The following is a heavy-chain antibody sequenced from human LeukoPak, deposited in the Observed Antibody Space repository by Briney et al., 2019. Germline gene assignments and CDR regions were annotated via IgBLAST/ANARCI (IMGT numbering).Heavy chain of an antibody. D-gene: IGHD3-3*01. J-gene: IGHJ5*02. Sequence: SVKVSCKASGYTFTSYDINWVRQATGQGLEWMGWMNLNSCKTGYAQKFQGRVTMTRNTSISTAYMELSSLRSEDTAVYYCAIRKRLRFLEWLKTDDRYNWFDPWGQGTLVTVPS. V-gene: IGHV1-8*01. CDR3: AIRKRLRFLEWLKTDDRYNWFDP. CDR1: GYTFTSYD. CDR2: MNLNSCKT.